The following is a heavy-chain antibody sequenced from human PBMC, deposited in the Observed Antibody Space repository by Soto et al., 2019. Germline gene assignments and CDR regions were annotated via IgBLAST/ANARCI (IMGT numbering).Heavy chain of an antibody. CDR1: GGSISSSSYY. Sequence: SETLSLTCTVSGGSISSSSYYWGWIRQPPGKGLEWIGSIYYSGSTYHNPSLKSRVTISVDTSKNQFSLKLSSVTAADTAVYYCARHSPRGSSSPYYYYYYGMDVWGQGTTVTVS. J-gene: IGHJ6*02. CDR2: IYYSGST. D-gene: IGHD6-6*01. CDR3: ARHSPRGSSSPYYYYYYGMDV. V-gene: IGHV4-39*01.